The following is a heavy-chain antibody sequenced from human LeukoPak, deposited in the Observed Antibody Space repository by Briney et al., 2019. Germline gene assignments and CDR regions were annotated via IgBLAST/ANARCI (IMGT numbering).Heavy chain of an antibody. CDR1: GFTFSSYA. CDR3: ARVRPWVFDY. J-gene: IGHJ4*02. V-gene: IGHV3-53*04. Sequence: GGSLRLSCAASGFTFSSYAMSWVRQAPGKGLEWVSIIYIGDNPHYTDSVKGRFTISRHNSKNTLYLQMNNLRAEDTAVYYCARVRPWVFDYWGQGTLVTVSS. CDR2: IYIGDNP.